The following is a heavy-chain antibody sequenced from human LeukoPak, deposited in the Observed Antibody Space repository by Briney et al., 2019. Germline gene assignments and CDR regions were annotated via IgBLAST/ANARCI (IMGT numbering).Heavy chain of an antibody. CDR3: ASSLYGSGSYSARAFDI. V-gene: IGHV4-39*07. D-gene: IGHD3-10*01. CDR2: IYYSGST. Sequence: SETLSLTCTVSGGSISSNSYYWGWIRQPPGKGLKWIGSIYYSGSTYYNPSLKSRVTISVDTSKNQFSLKLSSVTAADTAVYYCASSLYGSGSYSARAFDIWGQGTMVTVSS. J-gene: IGHJ3*02. CDR1: GGSISSNSYY.